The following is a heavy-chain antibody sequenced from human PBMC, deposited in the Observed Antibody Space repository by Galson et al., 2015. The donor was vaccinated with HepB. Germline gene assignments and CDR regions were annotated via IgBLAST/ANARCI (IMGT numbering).Heavy chain of an antibody. Sequence: SLRLSCAASGFTFSNYGIHWVRQAPGKGLEWMAVISYDGTKKYYADSVKGRFTISRDNSRNTLYLQLNNLRADDTAVYYCATRRITMILHDYWGRGTLVTVSS. CDR3: ATRRITMILHDY. J-gene: IGHJ4*02. D-gene: IGHD3-22*01. V-gene: IGHV3-30*03. CDR2: ISYDGTKK. CDR1: GFTFSNYG.